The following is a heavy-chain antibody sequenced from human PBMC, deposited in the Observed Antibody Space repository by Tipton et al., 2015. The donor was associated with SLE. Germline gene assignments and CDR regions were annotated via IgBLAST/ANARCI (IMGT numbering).Heavy chain of an antibody. CDR3: AREGRGDIAAAGSH. CDR1: GGSISSYY. J-gene: IGHJ4*02. V-gene: IGHV4-34*01. Sequence: TLSLTCTVSGGSISSYYWSWIRQPPGKGLEWIGEINHSGSTNYNPSLKSRVTISVDTSKNQFSLKLSSVTAADTAVYYCAREGRGDIAAAGSHWGQGTLVTVSS. CDR2: INHSGST. D-gene: IGHD6-13*01.